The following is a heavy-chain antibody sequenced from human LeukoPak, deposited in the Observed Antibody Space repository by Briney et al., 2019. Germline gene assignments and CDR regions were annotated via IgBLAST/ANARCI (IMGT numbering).Heavy chain of an antibody. CDR1: GFTFSSYA. J-gene: IGHJ4*02. CDR3: ARDAGRIRGFDY. V-gene: IGHV3-30-3*01. D-gene: IGHD6-13*01. CDR2: ISYDGSNK. Sequence: GGSLRLSCAASGFTFSSYAMHWVRQAPGKGLEWVAVISYDGSNKYYADSVKGRFTISRDNSKNTLYLQMNSLRAEDTAVYYCARDAGRIRGFDYWGQGTLVTVSS.